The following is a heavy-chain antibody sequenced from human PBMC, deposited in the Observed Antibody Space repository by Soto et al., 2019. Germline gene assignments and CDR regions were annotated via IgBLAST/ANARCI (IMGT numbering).Heavy chain of an antibody. Sequence: SETLSLTCTVSGASISSGGYYWSWIRQHPVKGLEWIGYIYAGGSTYSNPSLKSQVNIALDTSKNQFSLRLTSVSAADTAVYYCARGRDDYADYGLIYWGPGTQVTVSS. J-gene: IGHJ4*02. CDR3: ARGRDDYADYGLIY. V-gene: IGHV4-31*01. D-gene: IGHD4-17*01. CDR1: GASISSGGYY. CDR2: IYAGGST.